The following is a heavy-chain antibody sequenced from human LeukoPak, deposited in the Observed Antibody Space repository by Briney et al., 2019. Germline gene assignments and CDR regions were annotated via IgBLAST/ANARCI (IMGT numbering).Heavy chain of an antibody. V-gene: IGHV1-18*04. CDR2: ISAYNGNT. CDR3: ARDLLATVIWGSTSCYLDY. D-gene: IGHD2-2*01. CDR1: GYTFTGYY. J-gene: IGHJ4*02. Sequence: ASVKVSCKASGYTFTGYYMHWVRQAPGQGLEWMGWISAYNGNTNYAQKLQGRVTMTTDTSTSTAYMELRSLRSDDTAVYYCARDLLATVIWGSTSCYLDYWGQGTLVTVSS.